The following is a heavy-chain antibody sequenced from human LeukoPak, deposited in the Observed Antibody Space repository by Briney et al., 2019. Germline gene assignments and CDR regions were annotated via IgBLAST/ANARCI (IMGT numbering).Heavy chain of an antibody. CDR2: IHSSGGII. Sequence: PGGSLRLSCVASGFSLSSYSMNWVRQAPGKGLEWISFIHSSGGIIFYAESVKGRFTISRDNAKNSLFLQMNSLRAEDTAVYYCARAPMPPYYYDSSGYYYWGQGTLVTVSS. J-gene: IGHJ4*02. V-gene: IGHV3-48*04. D-gene: IGHD3-22*01. CDR1: GFSLSSYS. CDR3: ARAPMPPYYYDSSGYYY.